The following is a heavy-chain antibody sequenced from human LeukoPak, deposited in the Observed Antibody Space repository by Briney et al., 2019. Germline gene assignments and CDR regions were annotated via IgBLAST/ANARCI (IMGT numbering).Heavy chain of an antibody. J-gene: IGHJ6*02. V-gene: IGHV3-30-3*01. CDR3: ARDPRDYSNYVHHQGKNYYYGMDV. Sequence: GGSLRLSCAASGFTFSSYAMHWVRQAPGKGLEWVAVISYDGSNKYYADSVKGRFTISRDNSKNTLYLQMNSLRAEDTAVYYCARDPRDYSNYVHHQGKNYYYGMDVWGQGTTVTVSS. D-gene: IGHD4-11*01. CDR2: ISYDGSNK. CDR1: GFTFSSYA.